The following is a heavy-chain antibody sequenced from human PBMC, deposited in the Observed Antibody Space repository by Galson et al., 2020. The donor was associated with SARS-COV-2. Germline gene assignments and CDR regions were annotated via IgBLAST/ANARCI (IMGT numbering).Heavy chain of an antibody. CDR3: ARGTRRWLSKGYYYYMDV. Sequence: SETLSLTCAVYGGSFSGYYWSWIRQPPGKGLEWIGEINHSGNTNYNPSLKSRVTISVDTSKNQFSLKLSSVTAADTAVYYCARGTRRWLSKGYYYYMDVWGKGTTVTVSS. J-gene: IGHJ6*03. CDR1: GGSFSGYY. CDR2: INHSGNT. D-gene: IGHD2-15*01. V-gene: IGHV4-34*01.